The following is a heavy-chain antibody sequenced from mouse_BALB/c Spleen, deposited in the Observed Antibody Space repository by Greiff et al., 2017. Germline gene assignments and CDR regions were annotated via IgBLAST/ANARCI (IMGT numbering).Heavy chain of an antibody. D-gene: IGHD6-2*01. J-gene: IGHJ4*01. CDR3: ARWGLRGYAMDY. Sequence: VQLQQPGAELVKPGASVKLSCKASGYTFTSYWMHWVKQRPGQGLEWIGEINPSNGRTNYNEKFKSKATLTVDKSSSTAYMQLSSLTSEDSAVYYCARWGLRGYAMDYWGQGTSVTVSS. V-gene: IGHV1S81*02. CDR2: INPSNGRT. CDR1: GYTFTSYW.